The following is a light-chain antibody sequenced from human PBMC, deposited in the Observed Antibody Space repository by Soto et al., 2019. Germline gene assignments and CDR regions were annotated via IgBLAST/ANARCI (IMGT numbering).Light chain of an antibody. V-gene: IGKV3-11*01. CDR2: DTS. J-gene: IGKJ1*01. CDR1: QSVSSY. CDR3: LHRNNWAWK. Sequence: EIVLTQSPATLSLSPGERATLSCRASQSVSSYLAWYQQKPGQAPRLLIYDTSNSATGIPARFSGSGSGTDFTLTISSLEPEDFAVYYCLHRNNWAWKLGQGTKVEIK.